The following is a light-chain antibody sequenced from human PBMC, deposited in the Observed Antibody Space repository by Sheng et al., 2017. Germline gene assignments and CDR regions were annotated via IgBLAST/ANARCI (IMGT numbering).Light chain of an antibody. CDR2: DAS. CDR3: QQRSDWPPT. V-gene: IGKV3-11*01. Sequence: EIVLTQSPAILSLSPGERATLSCRASQSISSYLAWYQQKPGQAPRLLIYDASNRAPGIPARFSGSGSGTGFTLTISRLEPEDFAVYYCQQRSDWPPTFGPGTKVDIK. J-gene: IGKJ3*01. CDR1: QSISSY.